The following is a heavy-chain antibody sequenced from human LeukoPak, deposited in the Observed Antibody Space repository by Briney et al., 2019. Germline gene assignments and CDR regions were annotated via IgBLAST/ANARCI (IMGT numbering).Heavy chain of an antibody. CDR2: IYHSGST. CDR3: ARDRKYYYHMDV. D-gene: IGHD1-14*01. CDR1: GYSISSDYY. Sequence: PSETLSLTCTVSGYSISSDYYWGWIRQPPGKGLEWIGTIYHSGSTYYNPSLKSRVTISVDTSKNQFSLNLTSLTAADTAVYYCARDRKYYYHMDVWGKGTTVTVSS. V-gene: IGHV4-38-2*02. J-gene: IGHJ6*03.